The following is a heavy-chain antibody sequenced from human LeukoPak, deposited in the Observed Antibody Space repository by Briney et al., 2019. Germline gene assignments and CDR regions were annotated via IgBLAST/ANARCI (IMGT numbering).Heavy chain of an antibody. CDR3: ARAQAFGGVIVPPLDY. CDR2: LSAYNGNT. J-gene: IGHJ4*02. Sequence: ASVKVSCKASGYTFTNYDMSWVRQAPGQGLEWMGWLSAYNGNTNYAQGFQGRVTMTTDTSTRTAYMELRSLRSDDTAVYYCARAQAFGGVIVPPLDYWGQGTQVTVSS. V-gene: IGHV1-18*04. D-gene: IGHD3-16*02. CDR1: GYTFTNYD.